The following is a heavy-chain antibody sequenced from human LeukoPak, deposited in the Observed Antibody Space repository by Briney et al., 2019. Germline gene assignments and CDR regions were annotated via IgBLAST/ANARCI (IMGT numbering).Heavy chain of an antibody. CDR1: GFTVSSNY. CDR3: ARGRPNGMDV. V-gene: IGHV3-53*01. CDR2: IYSGGST. Sequence: GGSLRLSCAASGFTVSSNYMNWVRQAPGKGLEWVSIIYSGGSTYYADSVKGRFTISRDHSKNTLYLQMNSLRAEDAAVYYCARGRPNGMDVWGQGTTVTVSS. J-gene: IGHJ6*02.